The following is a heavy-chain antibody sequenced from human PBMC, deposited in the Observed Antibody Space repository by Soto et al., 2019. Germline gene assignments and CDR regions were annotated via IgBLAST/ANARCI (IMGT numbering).Heavy chain of an antibody. V-gene: IGHV5-51*01. CDR2: IYPGDSDT. CDR1: GYNFAGSW. CDR3: VPLRECSNGVCYSFDY. D-gene: IGHD2-8*01. Sequence: PXESLKISCKGSGYNFAGSWIGWVRQMPGKGLEWVGFIYPGDSDTRYSPSFQGQVTISADKSITTAYLQWGGLKASDTAMYFSVPLRECSNGVCYSFDYWGQGTRVTVSS. J-gene: IGHJ4*02.